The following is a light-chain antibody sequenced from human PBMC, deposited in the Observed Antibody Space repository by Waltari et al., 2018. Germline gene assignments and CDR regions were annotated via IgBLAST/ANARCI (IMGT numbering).Light chain of an antibody. V-gene: IGKV1D-8*01. CDR1: QSISNY. CDR3: QQYYSFPYT. Sequence: VIWMPPSPSFPASSTGGSTTISCRMSQSISNYLAWYQQKPGKAPELLIYAASTLQSGVPSRFSGSGSGTEFTLTISCLQSEDFATYYCQQYYSFPYTFGQGTKLEIK. CDR2: AAS. J-gene: IGKJ2*01.